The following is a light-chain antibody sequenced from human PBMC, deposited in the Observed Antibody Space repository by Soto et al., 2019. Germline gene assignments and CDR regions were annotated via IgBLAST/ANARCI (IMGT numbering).Light chain of an antibody. CDR1: QSVSSSY. Sequence: EIVLTQSPGSLSLSPGERDTISCRASQSVSSSYLAWYQQKPGQTPRLLIYGASIRATGIPDRFSGSGSGTDFTLTISRLDPEDFAVYYCQQYGSSPQTFGQGTKVDIK. J-gene: IGKJ1*01. V-gene: IGKV3-20*01. CDR2: GAS. CDR3: QQYGSSPQT.